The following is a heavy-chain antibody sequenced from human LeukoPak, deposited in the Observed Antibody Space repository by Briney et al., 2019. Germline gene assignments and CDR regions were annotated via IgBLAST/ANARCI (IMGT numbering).Heavy chain of an antibody. CDR3: ARERSFYGANLAVDY. CDR1: GFTFSDYY. Sequence: TGGSLRLSCAASGFTFSDYYMSWIRQAPGKGLEWVSYISLSGSTIHYTDFVKGRFTISRDNARDSLFLQMNSLRAEDTAVYYCARERSFYGANLAVDYWGQGTLVTVSS. V-gene: IGHV3-11*01. CDR2: ISLSGSTI. D-gene: IGHD4/OR15-4a*01. J-gene: IGHJ4*02.